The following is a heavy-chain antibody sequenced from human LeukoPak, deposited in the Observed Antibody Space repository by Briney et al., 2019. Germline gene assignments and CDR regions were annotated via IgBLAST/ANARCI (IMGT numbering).Heavy chain of an antibody. Sequence: PGGSLRLSCAAYGFTFSNAWMSWVRQAPGKGLEWVGRIKSKTDGGTTDYAAPVKGRFTISRDDSKNTLNLQVNSLKTEDTAVYYCTTPQDYGASGYWGQGTLVTVSS. CDR1: GFTFSNAW. CDR2: IKSKTDGGTT. D-gene: IGHD4-17*01. J-gene: IGHJ4*02. CDR3: TTPQDYGASGY. V-gene: IGHV3-15*01.